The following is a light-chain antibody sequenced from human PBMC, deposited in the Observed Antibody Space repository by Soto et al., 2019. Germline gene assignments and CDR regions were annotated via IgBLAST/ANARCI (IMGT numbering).Light chain of an antibody. V-gene: IGKV3-20*01. Sequence: EIVLAQSPGTLSLSPGERATLSCRASQSVSSNFLAWYQQKPGQAPRLLIYGASNRATGIPDKFNGSGSGTDFTLTISRLEPEDFAVYYCQQYGSSPRTFGQGTKVDIK. CDR3: QQYGSSPRT. J-gene: IGKJ1*01. CDR2: GAS. CDR1: QSVSSNF.